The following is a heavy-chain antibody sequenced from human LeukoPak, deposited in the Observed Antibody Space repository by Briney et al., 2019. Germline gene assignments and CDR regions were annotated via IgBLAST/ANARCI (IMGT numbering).Heavy chain of an antibody. CDR2: VSDSGSDT. V-gene: IGHV3-23*01. CDR1: GFTFSNHG. CDR3: ARVLPGYSAGWSGYFDY. J-gene: IGHJ4*02. Sequence: GGSLRLSCAASGFTFSNHGMSWVRQASGKGLEWVSAVSDSGSDTYYADSVKGRFTVSRDNSKNTLYLQMNSLRAEDTAVYYCARVLPGYSAGWSGYFDYWGQGTLVTVSS. D-gene: IGHD6-19*01.